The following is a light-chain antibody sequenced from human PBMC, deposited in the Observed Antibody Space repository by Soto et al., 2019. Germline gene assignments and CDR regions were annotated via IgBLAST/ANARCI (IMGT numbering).Light chain of an antibody. J-gene: IGKJ3*01. V-gene: IGKV3-20*01. Sequence: EIVLTQSPGTLSLSPGERATLSCRASQSVSSSYLAWYQQKPGQAPRLLIYGASSRATDIPDRFSGSGSGPDFTRTISRLEPEDFAVYYCQHPPRLFGPGTKVDIK. CDR3: QHPPRL. CDR1: QSVSSSY. CDR2: GAS.